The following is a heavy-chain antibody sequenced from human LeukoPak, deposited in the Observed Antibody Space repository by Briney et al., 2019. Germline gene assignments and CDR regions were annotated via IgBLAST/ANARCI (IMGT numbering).Heavy chain of an antibody. CDR3: ARPGGGHDYSNNRFYYYMDV. J-gene: IGHJ6*03. CDR2: INHRGTT. Sequence: PPETLSLTCSVNGGSFSGHFWTWIRQPPGKGLEWIGEINHRGTTNYNPSLKSRVTVSVDTSKNQISLKVSSVTAADTAVYFCARPGGGHDYSNNRFYYYMDVWGNGTTVTVSS. D-gene: IGHD4-11*01. CDR1: GGSFSGHF. V-gene: IGHV4-34*01.